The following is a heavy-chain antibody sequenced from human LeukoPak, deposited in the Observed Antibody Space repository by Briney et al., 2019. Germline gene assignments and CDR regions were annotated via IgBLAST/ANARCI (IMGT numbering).Heavy chain of an antibody. D-gene: IGHD2-2*02. CDR1: GYTFTGYY. J-gene: IGHJ4*02. Sequence: ASVKVSCKASGYTFTGYYMHWVRQAPGQGLEWMGWINPNSGGTNYAQRFQGRVTMTRDTSLSTAYMELGSLRSDDTALYYCARATHCGSTSCYSPDYWGQGTLVTVSS. CDR3: ARATHCGSTSCYSPDY. CDR2: INPNSGGT. V-gene: IGHV1-2*02.